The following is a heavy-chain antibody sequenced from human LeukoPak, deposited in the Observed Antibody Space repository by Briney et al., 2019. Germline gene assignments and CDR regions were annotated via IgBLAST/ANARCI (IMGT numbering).Heavy chain of an antibody. Sequence: SVKVSCKASGGTFSSYAISWVRQAPGQGLEWMGGIIPIFGTANYAQKFQGRVTITADESTSTAYMKLSSLRSEDTAVYYCARQGEQYSSSSWFDPWGQGTLVTVSS. CDR1: GGTFSSYA. CDR2: IIPIFGTA. J-gene: IGHJ5*02. D-gene: IGHD6-6*01. V-gene: IGHV1-69*13. CDR3: ARQGEQYSSSSWFDP.